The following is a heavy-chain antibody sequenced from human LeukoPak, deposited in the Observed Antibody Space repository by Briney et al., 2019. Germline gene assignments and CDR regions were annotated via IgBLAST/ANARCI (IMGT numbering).Heavy chain of an antibody. CDR3: AKDGPGIAAAAAGY. V-gene: IGHV3-30*02. J-gene: IGHJ4*02. CDR1: GFTFSSYA. D-gene: IGHD6-13*01. CDR2: IRYDGSNK. Sequence: GGSLRLSCAASGFTFSSYAMHWVRQAPGKGLEWVAFIRYDGSNKYHADSVKGRFTISRDNSKNTLYLQMNSLRAEDTAVYYCAKDGPGIAAAAAGYWGQGTLVTVSS.